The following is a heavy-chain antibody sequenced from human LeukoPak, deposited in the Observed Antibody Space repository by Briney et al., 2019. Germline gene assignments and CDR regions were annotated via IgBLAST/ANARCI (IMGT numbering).Heavy chain of an antibody. CDR1: GFTFSNAW. J-gene: IGHJ4*02. Sequence: GGSLRLSCAASGFTFSNAWMSWVRQAPGKGLEWVGRIKSKTDGGTTDYAEPVKGSFTISRDDSKNTLYLQMNSLKTEDTAVYYCTTDYSGSYPSLDYWGQGTLVTVSS. CDR2: IKSKTDGGTT. D-gene: IGHD1-26*01. V-gene: IGHV3-15*01. CDR3: TTDYSGSYPSLDY.